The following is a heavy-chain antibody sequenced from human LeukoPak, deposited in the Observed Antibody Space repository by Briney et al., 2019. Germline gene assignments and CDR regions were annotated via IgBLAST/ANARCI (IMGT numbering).Heavy chain of an antibody. Sequence: GGSLRLSCATSGFTFSNYAMTWVRQAPGKGLEWVSTISPSGGSTFSADSVRGRFTISRDNSKSTLFLQMDSLRAEDTAVYYCARADYTNYPPYYWGQGTLVTVSS. CDR3: ARADYTNYPPYY. D-gene: IGHD4-11*01. CDR1: GFTFSNYA. J-gene: IGHJ4*02. V-gene: IGHV3-23*01. CDR2: ISPSGGST.